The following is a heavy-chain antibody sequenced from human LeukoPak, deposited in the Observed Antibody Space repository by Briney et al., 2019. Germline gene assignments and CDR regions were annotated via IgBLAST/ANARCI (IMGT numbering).Heavy chain of an antibody. CDR2: IYYSGST. CDR3: ARGIAARPRWFDP. D-gene: IGHD6-6*01. V-gene: IGHV4-59*01. J-gene: IGHJ5*02. Sequence: SETLSLTCTVSGGSISSYYLSWIRQPPGKGLEWIGYIYYSGSTNYNPSLKSRVTISVDTSKNQFSLKLSSVTAADTAVYYCARGIAARPRWFDPWGQATLVTVSS. CDR1: GGSISSYY.